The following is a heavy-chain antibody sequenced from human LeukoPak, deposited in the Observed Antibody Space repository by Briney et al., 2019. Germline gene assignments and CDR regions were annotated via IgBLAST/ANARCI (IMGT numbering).Heavy chain of an antibody. CDR3: AKSNLKYYFDS. CDR2: ISGSGGSA. CDR1: GFTFSSYA. V-gene: IGHV3-23*01. Sequence: AGGSLRLSCAASGFTFSSYAMSWVRQAPGKGLEWVSLISGSGGSAYYADSVKGRFTVSRDNSKNTLYLQMNSLRAEDTAVYYCAKSNLKYYFDSWGQGTLVTVSS. J-gene: IGHJ4*02. D-gene: IGHD6-6*01.